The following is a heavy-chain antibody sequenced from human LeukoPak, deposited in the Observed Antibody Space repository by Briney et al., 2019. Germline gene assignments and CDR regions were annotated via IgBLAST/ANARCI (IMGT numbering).Heavy chain of an antibody. Sequence: SVTLSLTCTVSGGSISSYYWSWIRQPPGKGLEWIGYIYYSVSTNYNPSLKSRVTISVDTSKNQFSLKLSSVTAADTAVYYCAGQTYSIAVAGTGGSVDYWGQGTLVTVSS. J-gene: IGHJ4*02. CDR1: GGSISSYY. V-gene: IGHV4-59*01. CDR2: IYYSVST. D-gene: IGHD6-19*01. CDR3: AGQTYSIAVAGTGGSVDY.